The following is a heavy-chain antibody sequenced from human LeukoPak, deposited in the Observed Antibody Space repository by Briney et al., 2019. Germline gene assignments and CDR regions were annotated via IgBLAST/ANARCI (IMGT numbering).Heavy chain of an antibody. D-gene: IGHD2-2*01. CDR2: ISSSSSTI. V-gene: IGHV3-48*01. Sequence: GGSLRLSCAASGFTFSNAWMSWVRQAPGKGLEWVSYISSSSSTIYYADSVKGRFTISRDNAKNSLYLQMNSLRAEDTAVYYCARGYCSSTSCPGDYWGQGTLVTVSS. J-gene: IGHJ4*02. CDR3: ARGYCSSTSCPGDY. CDR1: GFTFSNAW.